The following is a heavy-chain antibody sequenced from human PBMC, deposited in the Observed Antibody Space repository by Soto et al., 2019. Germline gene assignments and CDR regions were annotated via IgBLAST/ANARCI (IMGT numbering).Heavy chain of an antibody. J-gene: IGHJ1*01. CDR1: GGSFSGYY. D-gene: IGHD3-3*01. Sequence: SETLSLTCAVYGGSFSGYYWSWIRQPPGKGLEWIGEINHSGSTNYNPSLKSRVTISVDTSKNQFSLKLSSVTAADTAVYYCARTENYDFWSGYYLEYFQHWGQGTLVT. CDR2: INHSGST. CDR3: ARTENYDFWSGYYLEYFQH. V-gene: IGHV4-34*01.